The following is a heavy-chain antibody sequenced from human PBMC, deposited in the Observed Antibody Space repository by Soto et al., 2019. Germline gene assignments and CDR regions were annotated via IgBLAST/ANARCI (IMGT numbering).Heavy chain of an antibody. CDR2: INTGNGNT. V-gene: IGHV1-3*04. CDR3: ARRGGYDYGDYVFDY. D-gene: IGHD4-17*01. J-gene: IGHJ4*02. CDR1: GYTFTSYA. Sequence: ASVKVSCKASGYTFTSYAMHWERQAPGQRLEWMGWINTGNGNTKYSQKFQGRVTITRDTSASTAYMELSSLRSEDTAVYYCARRGGYDYGDYVFDYWGQGTLVTVSS.